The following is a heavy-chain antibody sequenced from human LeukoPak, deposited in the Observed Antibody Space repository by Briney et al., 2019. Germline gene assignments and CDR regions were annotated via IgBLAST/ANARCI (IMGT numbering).Heavy chain of an antibody. D-gene: IGHD3-22*01. J-gene: IGHJ4*02. CDR2: INPNSGGT. CDR3: ARDLGVYYYDSSGYPDY. V-gene: IGHV1-2*02. CDR1: GYTFTTYY. Sequence: ASVKVSCKASGYTFTTYYVHWVRQAPGQGLEWMGWINPNSGGTNYAQKFQGRVTMTRDTSISTAYKELSRLRSDDTAVYYCARDLGVYYYDSSGYPDYWGQGTLVTVSS.